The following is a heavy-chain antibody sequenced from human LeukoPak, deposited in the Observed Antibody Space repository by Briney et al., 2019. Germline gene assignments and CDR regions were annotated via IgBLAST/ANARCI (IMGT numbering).Heavy chain of an antibody. CDR1: GDFINNNNYY. Sequence: PSEPLSLTCSVCGDFINNNNYYWRWIRRPPGEGLEWIGNIYYNGRTYYSPSVKSRGTISVDTSINPFSLKLNSVTAADTAVYYCARITDRTFFGEIMYGFDVWGQGTPVTVSS. D-gene: IGHD3-3*01. CDR3: ARITDRTFFGEIMYGFDV. V-gene: IGHV4-39*01. J-gene: IGHJ3*01. CDR2: IYYNGRT.